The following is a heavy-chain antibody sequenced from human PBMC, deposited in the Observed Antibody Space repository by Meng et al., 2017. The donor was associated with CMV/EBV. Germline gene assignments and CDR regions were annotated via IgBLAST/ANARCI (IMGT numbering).Heavy chain of an antibody. Sequence: FTFNNYAMSWVRQAPGKGLEWVSGIRYKGGSTYYADAVKGRFTISRDNSKNTLYLQMNSLRDEDTAVYYCAKDGGAGYGGNSDWFDPWGQGTLVTVSS. J-gene: IGHJ5*02. CDR3: AKDGGAGYGGNSDWFDP. CDR2: IRYKGGST. D-gene: IGHD4-23*01. CDR1: FTFNNYA. V-gene: IGHV3-23*01.